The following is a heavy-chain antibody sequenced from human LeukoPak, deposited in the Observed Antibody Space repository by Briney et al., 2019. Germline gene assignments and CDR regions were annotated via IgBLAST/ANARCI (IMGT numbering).Heavy chain of an antibody. D-gene: IGHD2-2*01. Sequence: SETLSLTCTVSGGSVSSSSYYWGWIRQPPAKGLEWIGSIYYSGYTYYNPSLKSRVAISVDTSKNQFSLKLTSVTTADTAVYHCARLDWATRRIFDIWGQGTVVTVSS. CDR2: IYYSGYT. V-gene: IGHV4-39*01. CDR1: GGSVSSSSYY. J-gene: IGHJ3*02. CDR3: ARLDWATRRIFDI.